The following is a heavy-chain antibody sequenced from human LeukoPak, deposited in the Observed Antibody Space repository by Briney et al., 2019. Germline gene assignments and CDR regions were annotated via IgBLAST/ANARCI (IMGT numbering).Heavy chain of an antibody. CDR2: INGSGGST. D-gene: IGHD1-26*01. V-gene: IGHV3-23*01. Sequence: GGSLRLSCGASGFTFSSYAMSWVRQAPGKGLEWVSDINGSGGSTYYTDSVKGRFTISRDNSKNTLYLQMNSLRAEDTAIYYCAKKYSTGLDPWGQGTLVTVSS. CDR3: AKKYSTGLDP. CDR1: GFTFSSYA. J-gene: IGHJ5*02.